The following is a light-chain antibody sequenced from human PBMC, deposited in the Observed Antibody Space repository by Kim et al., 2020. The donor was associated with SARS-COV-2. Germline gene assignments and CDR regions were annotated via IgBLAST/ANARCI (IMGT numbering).Light chain of an antibody. Sequence: GQSVAISCTGTTSVVGGYNYVSWYQQHPDKAPKLIFYVVTQRPSVVPDRFSGSKSGNTASLTISGLQAEDEADYYCCSFAGTYTYVFGTGTEVTVL. J-gene: IGLJ1*01. CDR2: VVT. CDR3: CSFAGTYTYV. CDR1: TSVVGGYNY. V-gene: IGLV2-11*01.